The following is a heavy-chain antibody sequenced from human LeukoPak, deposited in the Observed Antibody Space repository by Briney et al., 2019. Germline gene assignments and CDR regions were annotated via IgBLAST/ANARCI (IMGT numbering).Heavy chain of an antibody. CDR2: INEVGSDT. V-gene: IGHV3-7*03. CDR3: AGEPRQLAY. CDR1: GWSFSTYW. J-gene: IGHJ4*02. D-gene: IGHD6-6*01. Sequence: GGSLRLSCAGSGWSFSTYWMSWVRQVPGKGLEWVSSINEVGSDTRYADSVRGRFTISRDNAKNSLYLQMNSLRVEDTATYYCAGEPRQLAYWGQGTLVTVSS.